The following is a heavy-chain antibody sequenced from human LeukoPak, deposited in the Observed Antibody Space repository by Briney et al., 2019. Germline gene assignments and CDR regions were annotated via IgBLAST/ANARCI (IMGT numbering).Heavy chain of an antibody. J-gene: IGHJ4*02. CDR2: ISGSGVIT. CDR1: GFIFSNYA. D-gene: IGHD2-15*01. Sequence: PGGSLRLSCAASGFIFSNYAMSWVRQAPGKGLEWVSAISGSGVITYYADSVKGRVNISRDNSKNTLYLQMNSLRAEDTAVYYCAKDMVIAATPFDYWGQGTLVTVSS. CDR3: AKDMVIAATPFDY. V-gene: IGHV3-23*01.